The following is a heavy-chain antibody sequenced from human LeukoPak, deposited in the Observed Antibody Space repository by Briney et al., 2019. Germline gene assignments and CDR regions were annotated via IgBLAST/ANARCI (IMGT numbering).Heavy chain of an antibody. D-gene: IGHD6-19*01. Sequence: LAGGSLRLSCAASGFTFSTYEMTWVRQSPGKGLEWVSYISSSGSTIYYADSVKGRFTISRDNARNSLYLQMNSLRAEDTAVYYCAKDGLSGWWPHTAVDIWGQGTMVTVSS. CDR1: GFTFSTYE. J-gene: IGHJ3*02. CDR2: ISSSGSTI. CDR3: AKDGLSGWWPHTAVDI. V-gene: IGHV3-48*03.